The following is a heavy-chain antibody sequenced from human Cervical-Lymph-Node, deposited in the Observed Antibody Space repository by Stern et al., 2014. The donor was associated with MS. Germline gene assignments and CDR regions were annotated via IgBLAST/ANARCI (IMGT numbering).Heavy chain of an antibody. CDR3: AKDLGGNAFDY. Sequence: MQLVQSGGGVVQPGRSLRLSCAASGFSFSDYGIHWVRQAPGKALEWGAVISYDGTHKYYTDSVNGRGTISRDNSKNTVYLEMNSLRSDDTAVYYCAKDLGGNAFDYWGQGTLVIVSS. V-gene: IGHV3-30*18. CDR2: ISYDGTHK. D-gene: IGHD4-23*01. J-gene: IGHJ4*02. CDR1: GFSFSDYG.